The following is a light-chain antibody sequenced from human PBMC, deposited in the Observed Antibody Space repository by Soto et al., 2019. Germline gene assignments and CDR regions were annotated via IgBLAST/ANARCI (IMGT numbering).Light chain of an antibody. CDR1: SSNIGSHT. J-gene: IGLJ3*02. V-gene: IGLV1-44*01. CDR3: AAWDASLNGWV. CDR2: SND. Sequence: QSVLTQSPSASGTPGQRVTISCSGSSSNIGSHTVSWFQHLPGTAPKLLIYSNDQRPSGVPDRFSGSKSGTSASLAISGLQSEDEADYYCAAWDASLNGWVFGGGTKVTVL.